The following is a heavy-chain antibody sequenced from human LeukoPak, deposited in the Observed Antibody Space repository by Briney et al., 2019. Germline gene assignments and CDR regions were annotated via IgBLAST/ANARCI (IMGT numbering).Heavy chain of an antibody. CDR3: AILISIHDAFDI. J-gene: IGHJ3*02. CDR1: GGSVSSDTYY. Sequence: SETLSLTCTVSGGSVSSDTYYWSWIRQPPGKGLEWIGYIHYSGTTNYNPSLKSRVTISVDTSKNQFSLKLSSVTAADTAIYYCAILISIHDAFDIWGQGTLVTVSS. V-gene: IGHV4-61*01. CDR2: IHYSGTT. D-gene: IGHD2-8*01.